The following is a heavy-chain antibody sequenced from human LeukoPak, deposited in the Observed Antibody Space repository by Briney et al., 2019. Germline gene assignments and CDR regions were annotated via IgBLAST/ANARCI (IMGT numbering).Heavy chain of an antibody. CDR2: IGSGGGYI. J-gene: IGHJ4*02. CDR1: GFILSTYS. D-gene: IGHD3-16*01. CDR3: ARIESGRYTY. Sequence: PGGSLRLSCEASGFILSTYSMNWLRQAPGKGLEWVSSIGSGGGYIYYADSVKGRFTISRDNAKNSLYLQMNSLRVEDTAVYYCARIESGRYTYWGQGTLVTVAS. V-gene: IGHV3-21*06.